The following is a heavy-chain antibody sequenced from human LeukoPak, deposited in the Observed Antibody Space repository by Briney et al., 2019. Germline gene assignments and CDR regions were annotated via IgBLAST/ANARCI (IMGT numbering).Heavy chain of an antibody. CDR1: GPTFRNAW. J-gene: IGHJ4*02. Sequence: GGSLRLSCAVSGPTFRNAWMTWVRQAPGKGLEWVGRIKSKPDGGTTDYAAPVKGRFTISRDDSQNTLYLQMSSLKSEDTAVYYCSTAGFNWGQGTLVSVSS. CDR3: STAGFN. V-gene: IGHV3-15*01. CDR2: IKSKPDGGTT.